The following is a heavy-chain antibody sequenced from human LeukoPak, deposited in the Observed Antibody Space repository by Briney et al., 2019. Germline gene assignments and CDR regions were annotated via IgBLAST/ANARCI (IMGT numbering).Heavy chain of an antibody. D-gene: IGHD1-26*01. CDR3: ARAETYSGRVFDY. CDR1: GGSISSYY. Sequence: ASETLSLTCTVSGGSISSYYWSWIRQPPGKGLEWIGYIYYSGSTNYNPSLKSRVTISVDTSKNQFSLQLNSVTPEDTAVYYCARAETYSGRVFDYWGQGALVTVSS. CDR2: IYYSGST. V-gene: IGHV4-59*12. J-gene: IGHJ4*02.